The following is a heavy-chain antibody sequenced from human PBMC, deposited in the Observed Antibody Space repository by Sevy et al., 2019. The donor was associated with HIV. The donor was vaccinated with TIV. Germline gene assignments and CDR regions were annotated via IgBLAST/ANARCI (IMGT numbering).Heavy chain of an antibody. D-gene: IGHD2-2*01. CDR3: AKDPLRHSHTVPAARDRDWFDP. J-gene: IGHJ5*02. V-gene: IGHV3-23*01. Sequence: GGSLRLSCAASGFTFSSYAMSWVRQAPGKGLEWVSAISGSGGSTYYADSVKGRFTISRDNSKNTLYLQMNSLRAEDTAVYYCAKDPLRHSHTVPAARDRDWFDPWGQGTLVTVSS. CDR1: GFTFSSYA. CDR2: ISGSGGST.